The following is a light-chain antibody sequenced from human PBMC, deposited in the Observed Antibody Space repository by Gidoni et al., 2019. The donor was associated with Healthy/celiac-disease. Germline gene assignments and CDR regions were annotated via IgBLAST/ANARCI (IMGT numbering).Light chain of an antibody. V-gene: IGKV1-39*01. J-gene: IGKJ1*01. Sequence: DIQMTQSPSSLSASVGDRVTITCRASQSISSYLNWYQQKPGKAPKLLIYAASSLQSGVPSRFSGSGSGTYFTLTICSLQPEDFATYYCQQSYSTSWTFGQGTKVEIK. CDR1: QSISSY. CDR2: AAS. CDR3: QQSYSTSWT.